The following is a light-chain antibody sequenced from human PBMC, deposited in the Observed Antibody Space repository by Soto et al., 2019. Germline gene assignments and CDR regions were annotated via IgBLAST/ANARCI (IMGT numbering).Light chain of an antibody. Sequence: IVMTQSPATLSVSPGERATLSCRASQSLRSNLAWYQQKPGQAPRLLIYAASTRATGIPARFSGSGSGTEFTLTISSLQSEEFAVYYCQQYNNWWTFGQGTKVEIK. V-gene: IGKV3-15*01. CDR3: QQYNNWWT. CDR1: QSLRSN. J-gene: IGKJ1*01. CDR2: AAS.